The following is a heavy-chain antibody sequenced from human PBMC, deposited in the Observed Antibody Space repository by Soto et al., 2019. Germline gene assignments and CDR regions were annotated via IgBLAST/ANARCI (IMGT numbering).Heavy chain of an antibody. CDR3: ARGHIAARTVPFDI. Sequence: PGGSLRLSCASSGFTFGIYAMHWVRQAPGKGLEYVSAISSNGGSTYYANSVKGRFTISRDNSKNTLYLQMGSLRAEDMAVYYCARGHIAARTVPFDIWGQGTMVTVSS. D-gene: IGHD6-6*01. CDR1: GFTFGIYA. CDR2: ISSNGGST. V-gene: IGHV3-64*01. J-gene: IGHJ3*02.